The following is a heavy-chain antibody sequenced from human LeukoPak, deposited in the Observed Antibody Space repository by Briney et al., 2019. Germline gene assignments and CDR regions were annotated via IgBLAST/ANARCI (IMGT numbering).Heavy chain of an antibody. V-gene: IGHV3-74*01. J-gene: IGHJ4*02. D-gene: IGHD5-24*01. CDR2: INGDGSST. Sequence: GESLRLSCAASGFTFTSSWMHWVRQAPGKGLVWVSRINGDGSSTSYADSVKGRFTISRDNAKNTVYLQMNSLRAEDTAVYYCAKMDVGWGQGTLVTVSS. CDR1: GFTFTSSW. CDR3: AKMDVG.